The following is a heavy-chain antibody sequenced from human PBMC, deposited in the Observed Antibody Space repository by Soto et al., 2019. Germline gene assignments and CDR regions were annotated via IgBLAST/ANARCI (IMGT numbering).Heavy chain of an antibody. CDR3: AKCRARWLRSAADY. CDR2: ISGSGGST. J-gene: IGHJ4*02. D-gene: IGHD5-12*01. V-gene: IGHV3-23*01. Sequence: TGGSLRLSCAASGFTFSSYAMSWVRQAPGKGLEWVSAISGSGGSTYYADSVKGRFTISRDNSKNTLYLQMNSLRAEDTAVYYCAKCRARWLRSAADYWGQGTLVTVSS. CDR1: GFTFSSYA.